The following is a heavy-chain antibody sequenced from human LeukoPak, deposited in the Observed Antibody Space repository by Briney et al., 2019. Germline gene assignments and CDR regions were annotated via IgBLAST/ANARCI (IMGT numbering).Heavy chain of an antibody. CDR2: IYYSGST. CDR3: ARAGIAAAGTFDY. Sequence: PSETLSLTCTVSGGSISSGGYYWSWIRQHPGKGLEWIVYIYYSGSTYYYPPIKSRVTISVDTSKNQFSLKLSSVTAADTAVYYCARAGIAAAGTFDYWGQGTLVTVSS. V-gene: IGHV4-31*03. D-gene: IGHD6-13*01. CDR1: GGSISSGGYY. J-gene: IGHJ4*02.